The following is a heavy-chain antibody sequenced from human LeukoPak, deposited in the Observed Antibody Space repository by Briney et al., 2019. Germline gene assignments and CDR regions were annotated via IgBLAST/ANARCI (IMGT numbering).Heavy chain of an antibody. CDR1: GFTVSSNY. V-gene: IGHV3-66*04. D-gene: IGHD3-22*01. CDR2: IYSGGST. CDR3: AKRSYYYDSSGPRGAYYFDY. J-gene: IGHJ4*02. Sequence: GGSLRLSCAASGFTVSSNYMSWVRQAPGKGLEWVSVIYSGGSTYYADSVKGRFTISRDNSKNTLYLQMNSLRAEDTAVYYCAKRSYYYDSSGPRGAYYFDYWGQGTLVTVSS.